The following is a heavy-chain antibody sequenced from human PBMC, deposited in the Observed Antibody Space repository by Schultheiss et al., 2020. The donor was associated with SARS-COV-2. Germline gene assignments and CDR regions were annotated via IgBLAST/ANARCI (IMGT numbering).Heavy chain of an antibody. V-gene: IGHV1-2*02. Sequence: SVKVSFNAAGETVTGYYMHWVRQAPGQGLEWMGWINPNSGGTNYAQKFQGRVTMTRDTSISTAYMELSRLRSDDTAVYYCARDPYSSSWYLGASGEPPKMDVWGQGTTVTVSS. CDR1: GETVTGYY. J-gene: IGHJ6*02. CDR2: INPNSGGT. CDR3: ARDPYSSSWYLGASGEPPKMDV. D-gene: IGHD6-13*01.